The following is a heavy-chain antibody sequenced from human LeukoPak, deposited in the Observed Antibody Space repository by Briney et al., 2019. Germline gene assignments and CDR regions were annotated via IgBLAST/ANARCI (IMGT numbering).Heavy chain of an antibody. Sequence: SETLSLTCTVSGGSISSSSYYWGWIRQPPGKGLEWIGYIYYSGSTNYNPSLKSRVTISVDTSKNQFSLKLSSVTAADTAVYYCARQGRITGTLFDYWGQGTLVTVSS. CDR1: GGSISSSSYY. J-gene: IGHJ4*02. D-gene: IGHD1-20*01. CDR2: IYYSGST. CDR3: ARQGRITGTLFDY. V-gene: IGHV4-61*05.